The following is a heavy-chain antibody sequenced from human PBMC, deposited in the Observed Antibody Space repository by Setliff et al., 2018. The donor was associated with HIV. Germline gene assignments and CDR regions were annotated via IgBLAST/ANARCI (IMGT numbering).Heavy chain of an antibody. J-gene: IGHJ4*02. CDR2: ISNYGSP. CDR3: ARYRRDDYYLTAYFDS. CDR1: GDSMIPHY. Sequence: SETLSLTCLVSGDSMIPHYWSWIRQPPGRGLEWIGYISNYGSPSYSPSLESRVTILLDTSKNQFSLRLSSVTAADTAVYYCARYRRDDYYLTAYFDSLGQGALVTVSS. D-gene: IGHD1-26*01. V-gene: IGHV4-4*08.